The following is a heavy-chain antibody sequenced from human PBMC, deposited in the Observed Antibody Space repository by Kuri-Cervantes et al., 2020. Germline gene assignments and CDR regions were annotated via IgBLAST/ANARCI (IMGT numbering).Heavy chain of an antibody. V-gene: IGHV1-18*01. Sequence: ASVKVSCKASGYTFTSYAMNWVRQAPGQGLEWMGWISAYNGNTNYAQKLQGRVTMTTDTSTSTAYMELSSLRSEDTAVYYCARDWDSSADYWGQGTLVTVSS. J-gene: IGHJ4*02. CDR3: ARDWDSSADY. D-gene: IGHD6-19*01. CDR2: ISAYNGNT. CDR1: GYTFTSYA.